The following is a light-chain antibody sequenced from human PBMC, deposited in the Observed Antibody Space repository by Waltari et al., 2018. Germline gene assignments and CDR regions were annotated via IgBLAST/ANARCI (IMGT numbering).Light chain of an antibody. V-gene: IGKV4-1*01. J-gene: IGKJ3*01. CDR2: WAS. Sequence: DIVMTQSPDSLAVSLGERATINCKSSQSVLYSSNNKNYLAWYQHKTGQPPQLLIYWASTRESGVPDRFSGSGSGTDFTLTISSLQAEDVAVYYCQQYYSIPLTFGPGTKVDIK. CDR3: QQYYSIPLT. CDR1: QSVLYSSNNKNY.